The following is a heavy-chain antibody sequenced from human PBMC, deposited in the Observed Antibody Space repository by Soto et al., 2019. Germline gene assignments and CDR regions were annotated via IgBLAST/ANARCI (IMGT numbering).Heavy chain of an antibody. CDR1: GFTLAKYT. Sequence: PGGSLRLSCAASGFTLAKYTMGWVRQAPGKGLEWVAESYSTGGTGYADSVKGRFSISRDNSKNMLFLQMNSLRVEDTALYYCARDREPDGIWTFDSWGQGTLVTVSS. J-gene: IGHJ4*02. CDR2: SYSTGGT. CDR3: ARDREPDGIWTFDS. V-gene: IGHV3-23*01. D-gene: IGHD3-9*01.